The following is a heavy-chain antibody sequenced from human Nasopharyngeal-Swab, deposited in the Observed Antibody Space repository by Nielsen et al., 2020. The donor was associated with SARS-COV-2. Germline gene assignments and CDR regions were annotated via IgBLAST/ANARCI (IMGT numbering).Heavy chain of an antibody. CDR3: ARGANWFDP. CDR1: GGSFSGYY. CDR2: INHSRST. V-gene: IGHV4-34*01. J-gene: IGHJ5*02. Sequence: SETLSLTCAVYGGSFSGYYWSWIRQPPGKGLEWIGEINHSRSTNYNPSLKSRVTISVDTSKNQFSLKLSSVTAADTAVYYCARGANWFDPWGQGTLVTVSS.